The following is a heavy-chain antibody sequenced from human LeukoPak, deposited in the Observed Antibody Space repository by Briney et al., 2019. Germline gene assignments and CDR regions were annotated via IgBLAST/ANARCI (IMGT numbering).Heavy chain of an antibody. CDR3: AKDPAAAAAGIKYLQH. CDR1: GFPFNIYG. D-gene: IGHD6-13*01. Sequence: GGSLTLSCAPSGFPFNIYGMHWVRQAPGKGLEWVAVISYDGSNKYYADYVKGRFTISRDNSKNTLYLQMNSLRAEDTAVYYCAKDPAAAAAGIKYLQHWGQGTLVTVSS. CDR2: ISYDGSNK. V-gene: IGHV3-30*18. J-gene: IGHJ1*01.